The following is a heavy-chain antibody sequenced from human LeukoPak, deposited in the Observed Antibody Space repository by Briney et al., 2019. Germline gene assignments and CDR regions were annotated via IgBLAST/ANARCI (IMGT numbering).Heavy chain of an antibody. D-gene: IGHD2-2*01. CDR3: ARHLGYCSSTSCLPRFDP. V-gene: IGHV4-59*08. CDR2: IYYSGNT. CDR1: GGSISSFY. Sequence: SETLSLTCTVSGGSISSFYWSWIRQPPGKGLEWIGYIYYSGNTNYNPSLKSRVTISVDTSKNQFSLKLSSVTAADTAVYYCARHLGYCSSTSCLPRFDPWGQGTLVTVSS. J-gene: IGHJ5*02.